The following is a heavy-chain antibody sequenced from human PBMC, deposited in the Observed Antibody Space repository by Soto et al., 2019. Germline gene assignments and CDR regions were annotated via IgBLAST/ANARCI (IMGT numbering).Heavy chain of an antibody. D-gene: IGHD1-1*01. V-gene: IGHV3-15*01. Sequence: EVQLVESGGGLVKPGGSLRLSCAASGFTFSNAWMSWVRQAPGKGLEWVGRIKSKTDGGTTDYAAPVKGRFTISRDDSKNTLYLQMNSLKTEDTAVYYCTSTTGWNGSPITSYYGMDVWGQGTTVTVSS. J-gene: IGHJ6*02. CDR2: IKSKTDGGTT. CDR1: GFTFSNAW. CDR3: TSTTGWNGSPITSYYGMDV.